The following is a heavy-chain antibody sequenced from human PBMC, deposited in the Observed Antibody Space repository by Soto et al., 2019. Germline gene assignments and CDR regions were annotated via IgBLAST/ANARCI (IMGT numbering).Heavy chain of an antibody. CDR1: GFTFSSYE. V-gene: IGHV3-48*03. CDR3: ARGGSSSEFKFYYYGMDV. D-gene: IGHD6-6*01. J-gene: IGHJ6*02. Sequence: PGGSLRLSCAASGFTFSSYEVNWVRQAPGKGLEWVSYISSSGSTIYYADSVKGRFTISRDNAKNSLYLQMNSLRAEDTAVYYCARGGSSSEFKFYYYGMDVWGQGTTVTVSS. CDR2: ISSSGSTI.